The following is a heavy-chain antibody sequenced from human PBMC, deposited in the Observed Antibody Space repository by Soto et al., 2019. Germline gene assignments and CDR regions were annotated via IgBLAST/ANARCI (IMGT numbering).Heavy chain of an antibody. D-gene: IGHD1-26*01. V-gene: IGHV4-34*01. CDR1: GGSFSGYY. CDR2: INHSGST. CDR3: ARGGLEWEHNNWFDP. Sequence: SETLSLTCAVYGGSFSGYYWSWIRQPPGKGLEWIGEINHSGSTNYNPSLKSRVTISVDTSKNQFSLKLSSVTAADTAVYYCARGGLEWEHNNWFDPWGQETLVTVS. J-gene: IGHJ5*02.